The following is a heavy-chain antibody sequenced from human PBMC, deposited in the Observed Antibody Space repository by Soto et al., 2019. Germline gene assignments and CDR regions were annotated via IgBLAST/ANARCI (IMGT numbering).Heavy chain of an antibody. CDR2: INESGGST. J-gene: IGHJ4*02. D-gene: IGHD1-26*01. V-gene: IGHV3-23*01. Sequence: EVQLLESGGGLVQPGGSLRLSCAASGFTFSTYGMSWVRQAPGKGLEWVSSINESGGSTYYADSVKGRFTISRDNSKNTLYLRMNSLRVEGTAVYYCAKDVGGSYYWGQGTLVTVSS. CDR3: AKDVGGSYY. CDR1: GFTFSTYG.